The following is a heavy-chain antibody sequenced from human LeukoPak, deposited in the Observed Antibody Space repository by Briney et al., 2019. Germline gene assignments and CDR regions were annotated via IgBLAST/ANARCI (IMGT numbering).Heavy chain of an antibody. J-gene: IGHJ6*02. V-gene: IGHV3-30*04. D-gene: IGHD3-3*01. CDR2: ISYDGSNK. CDR1: GFTFSSYA. CDR3: ARELKYYDFWSGYYRSYYYGMDV. Sequence: GGSLRLFCAASGFTFSSYAMHWVRQAPGKGLEWVAVISYDGSNKYYADSVKGRFTISRDNSKNTLYLQMNSLRAEDTAVYYCARELKYYDFWSGYYRSYYYGMDVWGQGTTVTVSS.